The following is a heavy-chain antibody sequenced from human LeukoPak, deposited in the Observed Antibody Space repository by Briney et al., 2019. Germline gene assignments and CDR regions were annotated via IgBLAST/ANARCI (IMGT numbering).Heavy chain of an antibody. CDR3: ARDGVVGYSSYGMDV. CDR1: GGSISSGDYY. CDR2: IYYSGST. V-gene: IGHV4-30-4*01. Sequence: SQTLSLTCTVSGGSISSGDYYWSWIRQPPGKGLEWIGYIYYSGSTYYNPSLKSRVTISVDTPKNQFSLKLSSVTAADTAVYYCARDGVVGYSSYGMDVWGKGTTVTVSS. J-gene: IGHJ6*04. D-gene: IGHD5-18*01.